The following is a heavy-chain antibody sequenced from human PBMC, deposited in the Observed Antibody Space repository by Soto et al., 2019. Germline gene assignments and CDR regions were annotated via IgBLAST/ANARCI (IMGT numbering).Heavy chain of an antibody. CDR3: AENGQPPYYYYGMDV. CDR1: GYTFSRYG. D-gene: IGHD2-8*01. Sequence: QGQLVQSGPEVKKPGASVKVSCKASGYTFSRYGISWVRQAPGQGLEWMGWVSGYNGDTKYAQKVQDRVTMTIDTSTYTAYMELRSLTSDDTAKYYCAENGQPPYYYYGMDVWGQGTTVTVSS. CDR2: VSGYNGDT. V-gene: IGHV1-18*01. J-gene: IGHJ6*02.